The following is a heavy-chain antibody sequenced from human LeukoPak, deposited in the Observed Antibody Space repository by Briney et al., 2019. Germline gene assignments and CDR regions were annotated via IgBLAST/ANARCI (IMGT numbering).Heavy chain of an antibody. Sequence: GGSLRLSCAAAGFTVSTDLRSWGRQAPGKGLEWVAVSYSSGSTHYAESVKGRFTISRDNSQNTLSLQMNSLRAEDTAVYYCARVSELSFSDWGQGRLVTVSS. D-gene: IGHD3-16*02. CDR1: GFTVSTDL. CDR2: SYSSGST. J-gene: IGHJ4*02. V-gene: IGHV3-53*01. CDR3: ARVSELSFSD.